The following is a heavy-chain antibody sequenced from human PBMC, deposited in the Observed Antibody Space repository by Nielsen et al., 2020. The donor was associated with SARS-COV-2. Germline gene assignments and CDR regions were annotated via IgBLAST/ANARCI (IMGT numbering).Heavy chain of an antibody. J-gene: IGHJ4*02. CDR1: GFTFSSYE. D-gene: IGHD3-10*01. Sequence: GESLKISCAASGFTFSSYEMNWVRQAPGKGLEWVSYISNSGTTIHYADSVKGRFTISRDNGKNSLYLQMNSLRVEDTAVYYCARDSGGSGFLFDYWGQGTLVTVSS. CDR3: ARDSGGSGFLFDY. CDR2: ISNSGTTI. V-gene: IGHV3-48*03.